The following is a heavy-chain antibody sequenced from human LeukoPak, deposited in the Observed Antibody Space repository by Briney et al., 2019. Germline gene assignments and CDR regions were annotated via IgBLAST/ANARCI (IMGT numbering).Heavy chain of an antibody. CDR2: INPNSGGT. CDR1: GYTFTSYY. J-gene: IGHJ6*03. Sequence: ASVKVSCKASGYTFTSYYIHWVRQAPGQGLEWMGWINPNSGGTNYAQKFQGRVTMTRDTSITTGYMELSRLRSDDTAVYYCARDGSGWYRYYYYYMDVWGKGTTVTVSS. D-gene: IGHD6-19*01. CDR3: ARDGSGWYRYYYYYMDV. V-gene: IGHV1-2*02.